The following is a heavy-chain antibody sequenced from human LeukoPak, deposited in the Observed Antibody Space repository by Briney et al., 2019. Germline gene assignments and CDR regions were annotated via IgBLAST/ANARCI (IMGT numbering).Heavy chain of an antibody. D-gene: IGHD1-26*01. CDR2: IYHSGST. V-gene: IGHV4-38-2*02. J-gene: IGHJ4*02. Sequence: SETLSLTCTVSGYSISSGYYWGWIRQPPGKGLEWIGSIYHSGSTYYNPSLKSRVTISVDTSKNQFSLKLSFVTAADTAVYYCARDRVGATGIPAYDYWGQGTLVTVSS. CDR3: ARDRVGATGIPAYDY. CDR1: GYSISSGYY.